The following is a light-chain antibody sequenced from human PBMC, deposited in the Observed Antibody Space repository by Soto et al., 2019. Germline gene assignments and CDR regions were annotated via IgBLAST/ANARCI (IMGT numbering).Light chain of an antibody. V-gene: IGKV3-15*01. CDR1: QTVRNN. Sequence: EFVLTQSPGTLSLSPGERATLSCRASQTVRNNLAWYQQKPGQAPSLLIYGASTRATGTPARFSGSGSGTEFTLTISSLQSEDFAVYYCQQYIRWPLTFGGGTKVDIK. CDR2: GAS. J-gene: IGKJ4*01. CDR3: QQYIRWPLT.